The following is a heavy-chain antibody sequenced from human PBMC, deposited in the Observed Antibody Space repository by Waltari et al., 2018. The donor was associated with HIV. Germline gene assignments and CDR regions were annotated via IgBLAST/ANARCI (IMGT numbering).Heavy chain of an antibody. CDR1: GGSFRSYA. D-gene: IGHD6-13*01. Sequence: QVQLVQSGAEVKKPGSSVKVSCRASGGSFRSYAITWVRQAPGQGLEWMGGITPGCGTANYAQKFQGRVTITADESTSTAYMDLRSLTSEDTAVYYCARILGSSWYNWIDPWGQGTLVTVSS. CDR3: ARILGSSWYNWIDP. J-gene: IGHJ5*02. V-gene: IGHV1-69*12. CDR2: ITPGCGTA.